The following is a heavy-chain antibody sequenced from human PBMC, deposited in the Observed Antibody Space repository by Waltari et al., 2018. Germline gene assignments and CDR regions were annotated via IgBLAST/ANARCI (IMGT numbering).Heavy chain of an antibody. D-gene: IGHD6-13*01. V-gene: IGHV3-23*04. J-gene: IGHJ4*02. CDR1: GFTFSSYA. CDR2: ISGSGGST. Sequence: EVQLVESGGGLVQPGGSLRLSCAASGFTFSSYAMSWVRQAPGKGLGWVAAISGSGGSTYYADSVKGRFTISRDKSKNTLYLQMNSLRAEDTAVYYCAKDAGNSSSWYAVYFDYWGQGTLVTVSS. CDR3: AKDAGNSSSWYAVYFDY.